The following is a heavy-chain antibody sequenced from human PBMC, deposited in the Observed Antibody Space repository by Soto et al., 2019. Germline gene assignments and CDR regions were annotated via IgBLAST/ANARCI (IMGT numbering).Heavy chain of an antibody. D-gene: IGHD2-15*01. Sequence: EVQLLESGGGLVQPGGSLRLSCAASGFTFSSYAMIWVRQAPGKGPEWVSAISGSGGSTYYADSVKGRFTISRDNSKNTLYLQMNSLRAEDTAVYYCAKDICYCSGGSCYCYYYMDVWGKGTTVTVSS. CDR1: GFTFSSYA. V-gene: IGHV3-23*01. J-gene: IGHJ6*03. CDR2: ISGSGGST. CDR3: AKDICYCSGGSCYCYYYMDV.